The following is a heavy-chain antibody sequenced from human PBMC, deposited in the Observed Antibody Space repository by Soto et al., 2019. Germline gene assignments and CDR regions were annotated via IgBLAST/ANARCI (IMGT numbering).Heavy chain of an antibody. J-gene: IGHJ6*02. D-gene: IGHD3-22*01. V-gene: IGHV4-61*01. CDR2: IYYSGST. CDR1: GGSVSSGSYY. CDR3: ASTYYYDSSGLGDYYYYGMDV. Sequence: PSETLSLTCTVSGGSVSSGSYYWSWIRQPPGKGLGWIGYIYYSGSTNYNPSLKSRVTISVDTSKNQFSLKLSSATAADTAVYYCASTYYYDSSGLGDYYYYGMDVWGQGTTVTVSS.